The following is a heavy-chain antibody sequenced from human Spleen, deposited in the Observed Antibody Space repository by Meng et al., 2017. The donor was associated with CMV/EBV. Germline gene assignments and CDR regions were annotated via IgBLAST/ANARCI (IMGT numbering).Heavy chain of an antibody. V-gene: IGHV3-23*03. J-gene: IGHJ4*02. CDR1: EFNFSNYG. CDR2: IYRDGYTT. Sequence: SEFNFSNYGMNWVRQAPGKGLEGVSVIYRDGYTTYYADSVKGRFTISRDDSKNTLYLQMNSLRAEDTAVYYCAKLFYYDYSTSGDYWGQGTLVTVSS. D-gene: IGHD3-16*01. CDR3: AKLFYYDYSTSGDY.